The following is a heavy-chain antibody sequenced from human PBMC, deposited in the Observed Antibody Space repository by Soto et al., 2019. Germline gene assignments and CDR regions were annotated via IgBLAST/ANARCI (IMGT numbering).Heavy chain of an antibody. V-gene: IGHV4-59*02. CDR3: ANGTVDWFDP. Sequence: TSETLSLTCTVSGGSVSGYYWSWIRQAPQKGLEWIGYVFYTGNTQYNPSLKSRLSISVDTSRNQFSLRLGSVTAADTAVYYCANGTVDWFDPWGQGIPVTVSS. D-gene: IGHD2-21*01. J-gene: IGHJ5*02. CDR2: VFYTGNT. CDR1: GGSVSGYY.